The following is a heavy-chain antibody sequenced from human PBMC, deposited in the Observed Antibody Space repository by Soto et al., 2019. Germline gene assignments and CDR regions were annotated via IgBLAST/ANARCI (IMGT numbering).Heavy chain of an antibody. CDR2: IIPIFGTA. D-gene: IGHD3-10*01. CDR3: ASGWFGELWILVAYY. V-gene: IGHV1-69*13. CDR1: GGTFSSYA. Sequence: TVKVYCKDSGGTFSSYAISWVRQAPGQGLEWMGGIIPIFGTANYAQKFQGRVTITADESTSTAYMELSSLRSEDTAVYYCASGWFGELWILVAYYWGQGTLVTVSS. J-gene: IGHJ4*02.